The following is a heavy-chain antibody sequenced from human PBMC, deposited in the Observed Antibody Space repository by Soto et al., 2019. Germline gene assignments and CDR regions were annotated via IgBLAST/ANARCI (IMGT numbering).Heavy chain of an antibody. Sequence: ASVKVSCKASGFTFTSSAVQWVRQARGQRLEWIGWIVVGSGNTNYAQKFQERVTITRDMSTSTAYMELSSLRSEDTAVYYCAANPDYSSSWYRHYYGMDVWGQGTTVTVSS. CDR3: AANPDYSSSWYRHYYGMDV. J-gene: IGHJ6*02. CDR1: GFTFTSSA. CDR2: IVVGSGNT. V-gene: IGHV1-58*01. D-gene: IGHD6-13*01.